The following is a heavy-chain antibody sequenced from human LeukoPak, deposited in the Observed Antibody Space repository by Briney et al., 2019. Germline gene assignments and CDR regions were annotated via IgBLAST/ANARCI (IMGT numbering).Heavy chain of an antibody. Sequence: ASVKVSCKASGYTFTSYGISWVRQAPGQGLEWMGWISAYNGNTNYAQKLQGRVTMTTDTSTSTAYMELRSLRSDDTAVYYCASHHYDSSGYYFFGYWGQGTLVTVSS. V-gene: IGHV1-18*01. D-gene: IGHD3-22*01. CDR3: ASHHYDSSGYYFFGY. CDR2: ISAYNGNT. CDR1: GYTFTSYG. J-gene: IGHJ4*02.